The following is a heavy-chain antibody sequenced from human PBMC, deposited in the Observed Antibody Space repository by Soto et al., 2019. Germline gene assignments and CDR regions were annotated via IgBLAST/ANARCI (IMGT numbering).Heavy chain of an antibody. CDR3: GRSMTTVVTLDY. V-gene: IGHV4-39*01. D-gene: IGHD4-17*01. CDR2: IYYSGST. CDR1: GGSISSSSYY. Sequence: SETLSLTCTVSGGSISSSSYYWGWIRQPPGKGLECVGSIYYSGSTYYNPSLKSRVTISVDTSKNQFSLKLSSVTAADTAVYYCGRSMTTVVTLDYWGQGTPVTVSX. J-gene: IGHJ4*02.